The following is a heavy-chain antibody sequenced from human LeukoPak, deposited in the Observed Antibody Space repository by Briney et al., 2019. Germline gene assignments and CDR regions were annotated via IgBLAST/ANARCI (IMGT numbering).Heavy chain of an antibody. D-gene: IGHD6-13*01. V-gene: IGHV3-9*01. CDR1: GFTFSSYW. CDR2: ISWNSGSK. J-gene: IGHJ4*02. Sequence: QTVGSLRLSCAASGFTFSSYWMSWVRQAPGKGLEWVSGISWNSGSKGYADSVKGRFTISRDNAKSSLYLQMNSLRAEDTALYYCAKDISSSPGRGTYYFDYWGQGTLVTVSS. CDR3: AKDISSSPGRGTYYFDY.